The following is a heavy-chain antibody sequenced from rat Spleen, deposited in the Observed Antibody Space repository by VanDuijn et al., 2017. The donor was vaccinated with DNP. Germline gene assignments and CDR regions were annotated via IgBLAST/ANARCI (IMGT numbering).Heavy chain of an antibody. D-gene: IGHD1-11*01. CDR2: ISYSGTT. Sequence: EVQLQETGPGLGKPSQPLSLSCSSTVSSPTGDSRGWTREFPGNKTQYIGHISYSGTTNYNPSLKSRISITRDTSKNQFFLHLHSVTTEDTATFYCARWRIGPHYFDYWGQGVMVTVSS. CDR1: VSSPTGDS. V-gene: IGHV3-1*01. J-gene: IGHJ2*01. CDR3: ARWRIGPHYFDY.